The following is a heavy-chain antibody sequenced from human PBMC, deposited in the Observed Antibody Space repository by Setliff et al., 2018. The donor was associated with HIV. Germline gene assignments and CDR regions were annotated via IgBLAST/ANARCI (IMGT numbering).Heavy chain of an antibody. CDR1: GYTFTSYA. Sequence: ASVKVSCKASGYTFTSYAMHWVRQAPGQRLEWMGWINAGNGNTKYSQKFQGRVTITRDTSASTAYMELSSLRSDDTAVYYCARDPAFRRYYDILTGYSPSWFDPWGQGTLVTVSS. D-gene: IGHD3-9*01. V-gene: IGHV1-3*01. CDR3: ARDPAFRRYYDILTGYSPSWFDP. CDR2: INAGNGNT. J-gene: IGHJ5*02.